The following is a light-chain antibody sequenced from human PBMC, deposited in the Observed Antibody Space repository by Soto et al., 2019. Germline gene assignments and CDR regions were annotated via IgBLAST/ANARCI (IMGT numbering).Light chain of an antibody. Sequence: DIVMTQSPLSLPVTPGETASISCRSSQSLLHSNVYNYLEWYQQKPGQSPKLLISGASSRATGVPDRFSGSGSGTEFTLTISRLEPEDFAIYYCLQHVRSPQTFGQGTKVDIK. CDR3: LQHVRSPQT. V-gene: IGKV2-28*01. CDR2: GAS. CDR1: QSLLHSNVYNY. J-gene: IGKJ1*01.